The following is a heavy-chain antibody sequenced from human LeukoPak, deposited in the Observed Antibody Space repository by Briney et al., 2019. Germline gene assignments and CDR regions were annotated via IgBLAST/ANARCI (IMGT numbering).Heavy chain of an antibody. CDR1: GGSISSSSYY. Sequence: SETLSLTCTVSGGSISSSSYYWGWLRQPPGTGLEGIGSIYYSGSTYYNPSLKSPVTISVDTSKNQFSLKLSSVTAADTAVYYCARDRAYYYDSSGYYAAFDYWGQGTLVTVSS. V-gene: IGHV4-39*07. CDR3: ARDRAYYYDSSGYYAAFDY. D-gene: IGHD3-22*01. J-gene: IGHJ4*02. CDR2: IYYSGST.